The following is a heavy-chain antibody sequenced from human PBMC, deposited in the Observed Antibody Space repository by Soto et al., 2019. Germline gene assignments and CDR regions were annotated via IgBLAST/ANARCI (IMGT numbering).Heavy chain of an antibody. CDR2: ISGSGGST. J-gene: IGHJ6*02. CDR1: GFTFSSYA. V-gene: IGHV3-23*01. D-gene: IGHD2-2*01. CDR3: AKDEVPHCSSTSCSRYYYYGMDV. Sequence: GGSLRLSCAASGFTFSSYAMSWVRQAPGKGLEWVSAISGSGGSTYYADSVKGRFTISRDNSKNTLYLQMNSLRAEDTAVYYCAKDEVPHCSSTSCSRYYYYGMDVWGQGTTVTVSS.